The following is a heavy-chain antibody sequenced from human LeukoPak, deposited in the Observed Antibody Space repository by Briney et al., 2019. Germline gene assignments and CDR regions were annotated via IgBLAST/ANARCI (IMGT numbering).Heavy chain of an antibody. D-gene: IGHD3-9*01. CDR3: ARDLPRLLRYFEGCGY. CDR2: ISYDGSNK. J-gene: IGHJ4*02. CDR1: GFTFSSYA. V-gene: IGHV3-30-3*01. Sequence: GGSLRLSCAASGFTFSSYAMHWVRQAPGKGLEWVAVISYDGSNKYYADSVKGRFTISRDNSKNTLYLQMNSLRAEDTAVYYCARDLPRLLRYFEGCGYWGQGTLVTVSS.